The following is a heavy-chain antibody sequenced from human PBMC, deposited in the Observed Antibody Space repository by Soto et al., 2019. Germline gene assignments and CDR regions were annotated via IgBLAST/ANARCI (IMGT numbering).Heavy chain of an antibody. V-gene: IGHV1-2*06. CDR1: GYRFTTHY. CDR2: MNVDTGGT. J-gene: IGHJ4*02. D-gene: IGHD5-18*01. CDR3: ARDGNFALRGYSFGFDF. Sequence: VASGKVSCKASGYRFTTHYIHWVRQAPGQGLEWMGRMNVDTGGTTYAHKFQGRVTMTRDTSIRTAYLEVSSVKSDDTAMYYCARDGNFALRGYSFGFDFWGQGTLVTVSS.